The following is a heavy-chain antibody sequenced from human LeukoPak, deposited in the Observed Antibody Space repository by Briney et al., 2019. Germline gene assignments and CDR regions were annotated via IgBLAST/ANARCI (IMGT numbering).Heavy chain of an antibody. D-gene: IGHD1-26*01. V-gene: IGHV4-59*12. J-gene: IGHJ5*02. Sequence: SETLSLTCTVSGGSISSYYWSWIRQPPGKGLEWIGYIYYSGSTYYNPSLKSRVTISVDTSKNQFSPKLSSVTAADTAVYYCARVGPHQRPWELPKDWFDPWGQGTLVTVSS. CDR3: ARVGPHQRPWELPKDWFDP. CDR2: IYYSGST. CDR1: GGSISSYY.